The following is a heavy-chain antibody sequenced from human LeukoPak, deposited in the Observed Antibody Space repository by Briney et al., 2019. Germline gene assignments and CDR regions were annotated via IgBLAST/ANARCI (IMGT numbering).Heavy chain of an antibody. Sequence: SETLSLTCNVSGGSISNYYWSWLRQPPGKGLEWIGYIYYSGTTKYSPALKTRVTISVDTSKNQFSLKVSSVTAADTAVYFCARHARREVPGCFDYWGQGTLVSVSS. CDR2: IYYSGTT. J-gene: IGHJ4*02. D-gene: IGHD6-19*01. V-gene: IGHV4-59*08. CDR1: GGSISNYY. CDR3: ARHARREVPGCFDY.